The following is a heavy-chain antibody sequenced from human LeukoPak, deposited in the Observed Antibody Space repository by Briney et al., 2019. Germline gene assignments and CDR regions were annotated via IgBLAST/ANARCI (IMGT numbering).Heavy chain of an antibody. CDR2: IWYDGSNK. D-gene: IGHD3-10*01. V-gene: IGHV3-33*01. CDR3: ATAPYYYGSGSYPYYYYGMDV. CDR1: GFTFSSYG. J-gene: IGHJ6*02. Sequence: GGSLRLSCAASGFTFSSYGMHWVRQAPGKGLEWVAVIWYDGSNKYYADSVKGRFTISRDNSKNTLHLQMNSLRAEDTAVYYCATAPYYYGSGSYPYYYYGMDVWGQGTTVTVSS.